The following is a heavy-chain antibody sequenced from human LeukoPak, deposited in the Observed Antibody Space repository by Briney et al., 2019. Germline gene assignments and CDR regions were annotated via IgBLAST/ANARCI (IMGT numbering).Heavy chain of an antibody. V-gene: IGHV3-30*04. D-gene: IGHD2-21*01. CDR2: ISYDGSNK. CDR3: AKDFRIGYSAHFDY. J-gene: IGHJ4*02. Sequence: PGGSLRLSCAASGFTFSSYAMHWVRQAPGKGLEWVAVISYDGSNKYYADSVKGRFTISRDNSKNTLYLQMDSLRGEDTAAYYCAKDFRIGYSAHFDYWGQGVLVTVSS. CDR1: GFTFSSYA.